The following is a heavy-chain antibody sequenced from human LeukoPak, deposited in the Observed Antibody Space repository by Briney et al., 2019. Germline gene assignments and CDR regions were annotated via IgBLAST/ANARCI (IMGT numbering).Heavy chain of an antibody. J-gene: IGHJ4*02. CDR3: AKQLGYCSDGSCYFPY. D-gene: IGHD2-15*01. CDR1: GFTFSSSS. V-gene: IGHV3-23*01. Sequence: GGSLRLSCAASGFTFSSSSMSWVRQAPGKGLEWVSAISNNGGYTYYADSVQGRFTISRDNSKSTLCLQMNSLRAEDTAVYYCAKQLGYCSDGSCYFPYWGQGTLVTVSS. CDR2: ISNNGGYT.